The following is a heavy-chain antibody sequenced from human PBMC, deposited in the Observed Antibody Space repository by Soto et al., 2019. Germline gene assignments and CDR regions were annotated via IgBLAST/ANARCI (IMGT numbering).Heavy chain of an antibody. Sequence: SETLSLTCTVSGGSISSSSYYWGWIRQPPGKGLEWIGSIYYSGSTYYNPSLKSRVTISVDTSKNQFSLKLSSVTAAETAVYYCERDFRRYIWSGYEFDYWGQGTLVTVSS. V-gene: IGHV4-39*02. D-gene: IGHD3-3*01. CDR1: GGSISSSSYY. CDR3: ERDFRRYIWSGYEFDY. CDR2: IYYSGST. J-gene: IGHJ4*02.